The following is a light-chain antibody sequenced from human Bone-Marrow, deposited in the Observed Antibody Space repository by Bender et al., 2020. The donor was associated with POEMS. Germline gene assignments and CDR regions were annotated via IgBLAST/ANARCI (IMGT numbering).Light chain of an antibody. J-gene: IGLJ2*01. CDR3: CSYAGSFVV. Sequence: QSALTQPASVSGSPGQSITIYCTGTSSDVGAYNYVSWYQQYPGKAPKLMIYDVSKRPSGVPDRFSGSKSGNTASLTISGLQAEDEADYYCCSYAGSFVVFGGGTKVTVL. CDR2: DVS. CDR1: SSDVGAYNY. V-gene: IGLV2-11*01.